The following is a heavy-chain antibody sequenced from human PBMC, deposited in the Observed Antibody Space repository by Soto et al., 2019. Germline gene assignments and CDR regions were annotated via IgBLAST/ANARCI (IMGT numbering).Heavy chain of an antibody. V-gene: IGHV1-8*01. Sequence: QVQLVQSGAEVKKPGASVKVSCKASGYTFTSSDINWVRQATGQGLEWMGWMNPNNGNTGYAQEFQGRVTMTRDTAMTTAYRELSSVTSGDTAIYYSASSGRGWYLYWGQGTLVSVSS. CDR3: ASSGRGWYLY. J-gene: IGHJ4*02. D-gene: IGHD6-19*01. CDR2: MNPNNGNT. CDR1: GYTFTSSD.